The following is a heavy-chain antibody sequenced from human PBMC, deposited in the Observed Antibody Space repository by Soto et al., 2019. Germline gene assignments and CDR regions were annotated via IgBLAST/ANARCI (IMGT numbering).Heavy chain of an antibody. CDR2: IGDIDDP. CDR3: ARGPPRVRERTYYYRMDV. J-gene: IGHJ6*02. Sequence: EVQLVESGGGLARPGGSLRLSCAASGFTIRNYDMHWVRETTGKGLEWVSGIGDIDDPYYADSVKGRFTISREIAKNSLYLQMDGLRAVDSAVYSCARGPPRVRERTYYYRMDVWGQGTTVTVSS. CDR1: GFTIRNYD. D-gene: IGHD3-10*01. V-gene: IGHV3-13*05.